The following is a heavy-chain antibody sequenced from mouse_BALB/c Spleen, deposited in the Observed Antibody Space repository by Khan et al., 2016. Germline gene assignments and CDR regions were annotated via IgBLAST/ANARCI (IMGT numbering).Heavy chain of an antibody. D-gene: IGHD3-1*01. Sequence: QVQLKESGPGLVAPSQSLSITCTVSGFSLTSYGVHWVRQPPGKGLEWLGIIWSGGSTNYNSALMSRLSISKDNSKSQVFLKMNSLQTDDTAIYYCARDSSGYAIDYWGQGTSVTVSS. CDR1: GFSLTSYG. CDR3: ARDSSGYAIDY. J-gene: IGHJ4*01. CDR2: IWSGGST. V-gene: IGHV2-9*02.